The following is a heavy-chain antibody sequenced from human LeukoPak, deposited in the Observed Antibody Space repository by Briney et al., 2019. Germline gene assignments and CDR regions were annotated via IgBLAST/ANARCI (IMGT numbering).Heavy chain of an antibody. CDR1: GGSFSGYY. CDR2: INHIGST. Sequence: SQTLSLTCAVYGGSFSGYYWSWIRQPPGKWMEWIGEINHIGSTNYNPPLKSRVTISVDTSKNQFSLKMSAVTAADTAVYYCARMDATTVTTSNYYYYYGMDVWGKGTLVTVSS. CDR3: ARMDATTVTTSNYYYYYGMDV. D-gene: IGHD4-17*01. V-gene: IGHV4-34*01. J-gene: IGHJ6*04.